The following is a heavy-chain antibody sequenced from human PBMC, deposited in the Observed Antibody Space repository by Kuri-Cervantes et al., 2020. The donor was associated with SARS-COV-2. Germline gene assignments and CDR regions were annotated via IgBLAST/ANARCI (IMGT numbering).Heavy chain of an antibody. D-gene: IGHD1-1*01. J-gene: IGHJ2*01. V-gene: IGHV3-74*01. CDR2: INRDGIT. CDR1: GFTFTNYW. Sequence: ASGFTFTNYWMHWVRRAPGKGLVWVSRINRDGITAYADSVKGRFTISRDNSKNTLYLQMNTLRAEDTAVYYCAKDNSENGRGYWYFDLWGRGTLVTVSS. CDR3: AKDNSENGRGYWYFDL.